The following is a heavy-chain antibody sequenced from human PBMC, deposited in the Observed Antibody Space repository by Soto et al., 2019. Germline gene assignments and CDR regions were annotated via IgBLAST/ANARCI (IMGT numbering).Heavy chain of an antibody. CDR3: ARDLSFRTVVVAAYDAFDI. Sequence: GGSLRLSCAASGFTFSSYWMSWVRQAPGKGLEWVANIKQDGSEKYYVDSVKGRFTISRDNAKNSLYLQMNSLRAEDTAVYYCARDLSFRTVVVAAYDAFDIWGQGTMVTVSS. CDR2: IKQDGSEK. J-gene: IGHJ3*02. CDR1: GFTFSSYW. D-gene: IGHD2-15*01. V-gene: IGHV3-7*01.